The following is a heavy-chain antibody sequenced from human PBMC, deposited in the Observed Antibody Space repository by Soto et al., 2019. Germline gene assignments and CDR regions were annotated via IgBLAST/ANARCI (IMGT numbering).Heavy chain of an antibody. CDR3: ARDRWYNWNDASDF. D-gene: IGHD1-1*01. V-gene: IGHV1-3*04. J-gene: IGHJ4*02. Sequence: QVQLVQSGAEVRKPGASVKVSCKASGYSFTNNAIHWVRQAPGHRLEWMGWINTGNGNTKYSQNFQGRVTITRDTSESTGYMELSSLRSEDTAVYYCARDRWYNWNDASDFWGQGTLVTVSS. CDR2: INTGNGNT. CDR1: GYSFTNNA.